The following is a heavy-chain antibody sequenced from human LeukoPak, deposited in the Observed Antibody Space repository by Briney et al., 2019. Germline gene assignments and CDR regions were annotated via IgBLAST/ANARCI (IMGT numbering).Heavy chain of an antibody. D-gene: IGHD6-6*01. V-gene: IGHV1-69*06. J-gene: IGHJ3*02. CDR2: IIPIFGTA. CDR1: GGTFSSYA. Sequence: ASVKVSCKASGGTFSSYAISWVRQAPGQGLEWMGGIIPIFGTANYAQKFQGRVTITADKSTSTAYMELSSLRSEDTAVYYCARDQGHSSSSLGRRAFDIWGQGTMVTVSS. CDR3: ARDQGHSSSSLGRRAFDI.